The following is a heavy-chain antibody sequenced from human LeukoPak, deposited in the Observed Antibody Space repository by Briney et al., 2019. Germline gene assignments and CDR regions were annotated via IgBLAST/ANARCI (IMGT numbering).Heavy chain of an antibody. CDR3: ARVAIPNCSGGSCYLFQTDAFDI. CDR1: GDSVSSNSAA. V-gene: IGHV6-1*01. D-gene: IGHD2-15*01. J-gene: IGHJ3*02. Sequence: SQTLSLTCAISGDSVSSNSAAWNWIRQTPSRGLEWLGRTYYRSKWYNDYAVSVKSRITINPDTSKNQFSLQLNSVTPEDTAVYYCARVAIPNCSGGSCYLFQTDAFDIWGQGTMVTVSS. CDR2: TYYRSKWYN.